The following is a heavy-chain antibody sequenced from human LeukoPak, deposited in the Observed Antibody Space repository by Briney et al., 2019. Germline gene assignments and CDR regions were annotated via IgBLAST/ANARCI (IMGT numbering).Heavy chain of an antibody. CDR1: GFTFSTYW. CDR3: ARAPSEIGGYYPEYFRH. J-gene: IGHJ1*01. D-gene: IGHD3-22*01. V-gene: IGHV3-74*01. Sequence: GGSLRLSCAASGFTFSTYWMHWVRQAPGKGLAWVSRIKSDGSTNYADSVKGRFTISRDNAKNTVSLQMNSLRAEDTGVYYCARAPSEIGGYYPEYFRHWGQGTLVTVSS. CDR2: IKSDGST.